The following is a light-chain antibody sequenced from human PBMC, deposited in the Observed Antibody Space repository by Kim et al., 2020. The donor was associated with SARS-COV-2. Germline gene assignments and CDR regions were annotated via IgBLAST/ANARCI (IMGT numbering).Light chain of an antibody. Sequence: SASVGDRVIITCQASQDISNYLNWYQQKPGKAPKLLIYDASNLETGVPSRFSGSGSRTHFIFSISSLQPEDIATYYCQQYDHLPVTFGQGTKLEI. J-gene: IGKJ2*01. CDR3: QQYDHLPVT. V-gene: IGKV1-33*01. CDR1: QDISNY. CDR2: DAS.